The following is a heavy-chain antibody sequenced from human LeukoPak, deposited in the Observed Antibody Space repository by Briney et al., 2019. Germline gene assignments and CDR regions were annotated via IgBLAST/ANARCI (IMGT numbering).Heavy chain of an antibody. Sequence: SETLSLTCTVSGGSISSYYRSWIRQPPGKGLEWIGYIYYSGSTNYNPSLKSRVTISVDTSKNQFSLKLSSVTAADTAVYYCARQGGYYDFWSGYLDIWGQGTMVTVSS. CDR3: ARQGGYYDFWSGYLDI. CDR1: GGSISSYY. D-gene: IGHD3-3*01. CDR2: IYYSGST. V-gene: IGHV4-59*08. J-gene: IGHJ3*02.